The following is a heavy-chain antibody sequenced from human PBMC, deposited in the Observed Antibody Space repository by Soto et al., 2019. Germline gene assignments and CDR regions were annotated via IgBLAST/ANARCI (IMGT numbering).Heavy chain of an antibody. V-gene: IGHV3-23*01. CDR1: GFTFSTYA. J-gene: IGHJ4*02. Sequence: GGSLRLSCAASGFTFSTYAMAWVRQAPGKGLEWVSGVSASGLNTDYADPVKGRFYISRDNSKNTVSLHMNSLRAEDTALYYCAREIGYSGYDPTPAFDYWGQGTLVTVAS. CDR2: VSASGLNT. D-gene: IGHD5-12*01. CDR3: AREIGYSGYDPTPAFDY.